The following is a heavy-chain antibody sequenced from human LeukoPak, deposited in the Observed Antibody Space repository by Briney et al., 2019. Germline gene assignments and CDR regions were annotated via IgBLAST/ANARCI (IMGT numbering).Heavy chain of an antibody. J-gene: IGHJ6*03. Sequence: PGGSLRLSCAASGFTFSSYAMSWVRQAPGKGLEWVSAISGSGGSTYYADSVKGRFTISRDNSKNTLYLQMNSLRAEDTAVYYCAEGPYDFWSGYYVYYYMDVWGKGTTVTVSS. CDR2: ISGSGGST. CDR3: AEGPYDFWSGYYVYYYMDV. V-gene: IGHV3-23*01. CDR1: GFTFSSYA. D-gene: IGHD3-3*01.